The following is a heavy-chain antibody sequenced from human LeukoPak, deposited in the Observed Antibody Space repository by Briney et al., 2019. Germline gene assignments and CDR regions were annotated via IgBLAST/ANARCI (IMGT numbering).Heavy chain of an antibody. CDR3: ARGGSGWYLDY. CDR2: ISYDGSNK. CDR1: EFTFSSYA. J-gene: IGHJ4*02. D-gene: IGHD6-19*01. Sequence: QAGGSLRLSCAASEFTFSSYAMDWVRQAPGKGLEWVAVISYDGSNKYYADSVKGRFTISRDNSKNTLYLQMNSLRPEDTAVYYCARGGSGWYLDYWGQGTLVTVSS. V-gene: IGHV3-30*04.